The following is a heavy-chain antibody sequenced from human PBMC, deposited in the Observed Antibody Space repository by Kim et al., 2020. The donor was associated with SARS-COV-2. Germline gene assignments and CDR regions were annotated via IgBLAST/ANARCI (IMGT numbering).Heavy chain of an antibody. J-gene: IGHJ4*02. CDR3: ATEMATTKVGFDY. Sequence: YAQKCQGKVTMTEDTSTDTAYMELSGLRSEDTAVYYCATEMATTKVGFDYWGQGTLVTVSP. D-gene: IGHD5-12*01. V-gene: IGHV1-24*01.